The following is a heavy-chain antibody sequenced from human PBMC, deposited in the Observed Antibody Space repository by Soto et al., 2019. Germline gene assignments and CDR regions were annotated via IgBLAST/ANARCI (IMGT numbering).Heavy chain of an antibody. J-gene: IGHJ4*02. CDR3: ARDPCSGGSCYPSAFDY. CDR2: ISSSSSYI. V-gene: IGHV3-21*01. CDR1: GFTFSSYS. D-gene: IGHD2-15*01. Sequence: PGGSLRLSCAASGFTFSSYSMNWVRQAPGKGLEWVSSISSSSSYIYYADSVKGRFTISRDNSKNTLYLHMNSLRAEDTAVYYCARDPCSGGSCYPSAFDYWGQGTLVTVSS.